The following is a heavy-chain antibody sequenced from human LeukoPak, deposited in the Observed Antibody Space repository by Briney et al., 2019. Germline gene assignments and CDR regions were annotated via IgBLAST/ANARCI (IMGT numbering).Heavy chain of an antibody. CDR3: AKHKEDYGDSCLDDS. CDR1: GFTFRSHA. V-gene: IGHV3-23*01. Sequence: GGSLRLSCVGSGFTFRSHAMSWVRQAPEKGLEFVSGIYENGGTTYYADSVKGRFSISRDNSKNTLYLQMSSLRAEDTAVYYCAKHKEDYGDSCLDDSWGQGALVTVSS. D-gene: IGHD4-17*01. CDR2: IYENGGTT. J-gene: IGHJ5*01.